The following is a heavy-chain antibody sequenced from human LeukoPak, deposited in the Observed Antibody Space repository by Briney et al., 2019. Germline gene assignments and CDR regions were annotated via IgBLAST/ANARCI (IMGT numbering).Heavy chain of an antibody. Sequence: PSETLSLTCTVSGGSISSSSYYWGWIRQPPGKGLEWIGSIYYSGSTYYNPSLKSRVTISVDTSKNQFSLKLSSVTAADTAVYYCARDQDDGSGTSHWFDPWGQGTLVTVSS. V-gene: IGHV4-39*07. CDR3: ARDQDDGSGTSHWFDP. J-gene: IGHJ5*02. CDR1: GGSISSSSYY. CDR2: IYYSGST. D-gene: IGHD3-10*01.